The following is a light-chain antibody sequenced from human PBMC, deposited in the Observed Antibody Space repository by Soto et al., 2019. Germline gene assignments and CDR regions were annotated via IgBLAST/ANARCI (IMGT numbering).Light chain of an antibody. CDR3: QQYETSPLT. V-gene: IGKV3-20*01. CDR2: GSS. CDR1: QSVSSSY. Sequence: IVLTQSPGTLSLSPGERATLSCRASQSVSSSYLAWYQQKPGQAPRLLIYGSSSRATGIPDRFSGSGSGTEFSVTISRLEPEDFAEYYCQQYETSPLTFGGGTKVDIK. J-gene: IGKJ4*01.